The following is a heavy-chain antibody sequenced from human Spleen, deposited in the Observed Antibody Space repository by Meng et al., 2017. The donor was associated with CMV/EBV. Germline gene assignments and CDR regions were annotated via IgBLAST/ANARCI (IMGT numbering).Heavy chain of an antibody. D-gene: IGHD5-18*01. CDR3: ARAGGRRGYSYGHVLDY. CDR2: INHSGST. Sequence: GHLRESGAGLLEPSETLSPTCAVYGGSFSGYFWSWVRQPPGKGLGWIGEINHSGSTNYNPSLKSRVTISVDTSKNQFSLKLSSVTAADTAVYYCARAGGRRGYSYGHVLDYWGQGTLVTVSS. V-gene: IGHV4-34*02. CDR1: GGSFSGYF. J-gene: IGHJ4*02.